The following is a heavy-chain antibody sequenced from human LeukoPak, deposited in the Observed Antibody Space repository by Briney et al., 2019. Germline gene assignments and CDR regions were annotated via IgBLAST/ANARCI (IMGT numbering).Heavy chain of an antibody. V-gene: IGHV3-13*01. CDR1: GFTLSNYD. CDR3: ARTTVTSGPYWYFDL. CDR2: IDIAGDT. D-gene: IGHD4-17*01. J-gene: IGHJ2*01. Sequence: GGALRLSCAASGFTLSNYDMHWVRQATGEGLEWVSGIDIAGDTYYPGSVRGRFTISRENAENSLYLQMNSLRAGDTGVYYCARTTVTSGPYWYFDLWGRGTLVTVS.